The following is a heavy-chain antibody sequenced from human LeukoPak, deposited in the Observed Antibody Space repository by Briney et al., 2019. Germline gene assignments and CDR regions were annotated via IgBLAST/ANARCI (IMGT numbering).Heavy chain of an antibody. CDR2: IYSSGTT. J-gene: IGHJ4*01. CDR1: GGSLHRSF. Sequence: SETLPLTCIVSGGSLHRSFWTWVRQPPGKGLQWIWRIYSSGTTDYSPSLKSRLTISIDTSMNQFSLRLASVTAADTAVYYCGRRPAVDGPIDNWGHGILVAVSS. CDR3: GRRPAVDGPIDN. D-gene: IGHD3/OR15-3a*01. V-gene: IGHV4-59*01.